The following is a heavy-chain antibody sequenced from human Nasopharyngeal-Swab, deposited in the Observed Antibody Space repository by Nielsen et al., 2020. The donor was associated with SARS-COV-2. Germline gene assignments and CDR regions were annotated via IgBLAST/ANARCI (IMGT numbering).Heavy chain of an antibody. CDR3: ARAGSTYYGFWSGYYFFDY. CDR1: GFTFSSYE. J-gene: IGHJ4*02. CDR2: ISSSGSTI. D-gene: IGHD3-3*01. V-gene: IGHV3-48*03. Sequence: GESLKISCAASGFTFSSYEMNWVRQAPGKGLEWVSYISSSGSTIYYADSVKGRFTISRDNAKNSLYLQMNILRAEDTAVYYCARAGSTYYGFWSGYYFFDYWGQGTLVTVSS.